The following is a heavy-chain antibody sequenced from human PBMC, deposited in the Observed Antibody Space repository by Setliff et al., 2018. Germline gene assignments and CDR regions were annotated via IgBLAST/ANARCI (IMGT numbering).Heavy chain of an antibody. Sequence: GGSLRLSSTTSGFTFGDYAMTWVRQAPGKGLEWVANINQGGSDQFYVESVKGRFTISRDNAKNSLYLQMNSLRVEDTAMYYCAKAPYASATPCWFDPWGQGTLVTVSS. CDR1: GFTFGDYA. J-gene: IGHJ5*02. CDR3: AKAPYASATPCWFDP. V-gene: IGHV3-7*03. CDR2: INQGGSDQ. D-gene: IGHD2-2*01.